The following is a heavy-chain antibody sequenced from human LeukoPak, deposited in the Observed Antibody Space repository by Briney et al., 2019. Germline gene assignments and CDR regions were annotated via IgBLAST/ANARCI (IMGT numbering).Heavy chain of an antibody. V-gene: IGHV1-18*01. Sequence: ASVKVSCKASGYTFTSYGISWVRQAPGQGLEWMGWISAYNGNTNYAQKLQGRVTMTRDTSISTAYMELSRLRSDDTAVYYCASAATGYYYYYMDVWGKGTTVTISS. D-gene: IGHD6-13*01. CDR1: GYTFTSYG. J-gene: IGHJ6*03. CDR3: ASAATGYYYYYMDV. CDR2: ISAYNGNT.